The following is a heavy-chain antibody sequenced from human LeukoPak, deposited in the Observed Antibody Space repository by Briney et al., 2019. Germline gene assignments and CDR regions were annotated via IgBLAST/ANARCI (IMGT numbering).Heavy chain of an antibody. CDR1: GGSFSGYY. CDR3: ARGQSAFDI. CDR2: INHSGST. V-gene: IGHV4-34*01. J-gene: IGHJ3*02. Sequence: SETLSLTCAAYGGSFSGYYWSWIRQPPGKGLEWIGEINHSGSTNYNPSLKSRVTISVDTSKNQFSLKLSSVTAADTAVYYCARGQSAFDIWGQGTMVTVSS.